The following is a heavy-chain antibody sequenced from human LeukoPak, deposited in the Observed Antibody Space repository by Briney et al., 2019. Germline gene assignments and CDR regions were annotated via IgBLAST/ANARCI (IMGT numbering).Heavy chain of an antibody. D-gene: IGHD5-12*01. J-gene: IGHJ4*02. V-gene: IGHV5-51*01. CDR2: IYPGDSDT. CDR3: ARQMGRSGYDLGYDY. CDR1: GYSFTSYW. Sequence: PGESLKISCKGSGYSFTSYWIGWVRQMPGKGLEGMGIIYPGDSDTRYSPSFQGQFTISADKSISTAYLQWSSLKASDTAMYYCARQMGRSGYDLGYDYWGQGTLVTVSS.